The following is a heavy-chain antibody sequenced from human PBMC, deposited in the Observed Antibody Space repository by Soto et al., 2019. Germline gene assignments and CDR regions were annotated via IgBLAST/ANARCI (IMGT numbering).Heavy chain of an antibody. D-gene: IGHD6-19*01. CDR3: AINLQGCGWNDY. CDR1: GGTFSSYA. Sequence: SVKVSCKASGGTFSSYAISWVRQAPGQGLEWMGGIIPIFGTANYAQEFQGRVTITADESTSTAYMELSSLRSVDTAVYYCAINLQGCGWNDYWGQGTLVTVSS. V-gene: IGHV1-69*13. CDR2: IIPIFGTA. J-gene: IGHJ4*02.